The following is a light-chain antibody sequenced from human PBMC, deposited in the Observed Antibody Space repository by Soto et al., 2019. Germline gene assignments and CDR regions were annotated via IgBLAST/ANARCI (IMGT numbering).Light chain of an antibody. Sequence: DVVMTQSPLSLPVTLGQPASISCRSSQSLVYSDGNTYLSWFHQRPGQSPRRLIYKVSNRDSGVPDRFSGSRSGTEFTLRISRVEAEDVGIYYCMQGAQWSPTFGPVTKVDIK. V-gene: IGKV2-30*01. CDR1: QSLVYSDGNTY. CDR3: MQGAQWSPT. CDR2: KVS. J-gene: IGKJ3*01.